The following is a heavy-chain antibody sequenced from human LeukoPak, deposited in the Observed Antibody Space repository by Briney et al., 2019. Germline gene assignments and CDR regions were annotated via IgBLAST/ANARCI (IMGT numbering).Heavy chain of an antibody. D-gene: IGHD1-26*01. J-gene: IGHJ4*02. V-gene: IGHV4-61*02. CDR3: ARELVGATYFDY. CDR1: GGSISSGSYY. CDR2: IYTSGST. Sequence: SQTLSLTCTVSGGSISSGSYYWSWIRQPAGKGLEWIGRIYTSGSTTYNPSLKSRVTISVDTSKNQFSLKLSSVTAADTAVYYCARELVGATYFDYWGQGTLVTVSS.